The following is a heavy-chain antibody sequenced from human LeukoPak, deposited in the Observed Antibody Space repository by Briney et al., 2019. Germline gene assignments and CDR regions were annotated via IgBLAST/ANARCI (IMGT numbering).Heavy chain of an antibody. CDR1: GFTFSNYG. V-gene: IGHV3-23*01. CDR2: LSDSGDIT. D-gene: IGHD2-2*01. CDR3: AKDYQDIVVVPAARSVDSSSSWFDP. Sequence: GGSLRLSCAASGFTFSNYGMYWVRQAPGKGLEWVSGLSDSGDITYYTDSVKGRFTISRDNSKNTLYLEMNSLRAEDTAVYYCAKDYQDIVVVPAARSVDSSSSWFDPWGQGTLVTVSS. J-gene: IGHJ5*02.